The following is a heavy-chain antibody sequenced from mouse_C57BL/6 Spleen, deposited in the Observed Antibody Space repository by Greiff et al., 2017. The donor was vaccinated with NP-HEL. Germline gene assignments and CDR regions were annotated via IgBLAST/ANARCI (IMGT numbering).Heavy chain of an antibody. CDR1: RYSITSGYY. Sequence: DVKLQESGPGLVKPSQSLSLTCSVTRYSITSGYYWNWIRQFPGNKLEWMGYISYDGSNNYNPSLKNRISITRDTSKNQFFLKLNSVTTEDTATYYCARSPRDYFDYWGQGTTLTVSS. J-gene: IGHJ2*01. CDR3: ARSPRDYFDY. V-gene: IGHV3-6*01. CDR2: ISYDGSN.